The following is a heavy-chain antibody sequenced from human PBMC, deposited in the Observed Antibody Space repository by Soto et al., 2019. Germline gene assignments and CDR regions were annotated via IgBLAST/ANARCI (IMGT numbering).Heavy chain of an antibody. Sequence: QVQLQESGPGLVKPSQTLSLTCTVSGGSISSGDYYWSWIRQLPGKALEWIGYIYYSGSTYYNPSLTSRVTISVDTSKNQFSLKLSSVTAADTAVYYCASALPPYYDSSGPDPVYFDYWGQGTLVTVSS. CDR2: IYYSGST. CDR3: ASALPPYYDSSGPDPVYFDY. V-gene: IGHV4-30-4*01. CDR1: GGSISSGDYY. D-gene: IGHD3-22*01. J-gene: IGHJ4*02.